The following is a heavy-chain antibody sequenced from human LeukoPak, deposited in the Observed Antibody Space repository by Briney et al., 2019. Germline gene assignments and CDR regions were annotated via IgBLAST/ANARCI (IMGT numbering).Heavy chain of an antibody. D-gene: IGHD5-18*01. CDR2: IYYSGST. J-gene: IGHJ4*02. Sequence: SETLSLTCAVYGGSFSGYYWSWIRQPPGKGLEWIGYIYYSGSTNYNPSLKSRVTISVDTSKNQFSLKLSPVTAADTAVYYCARLHDGYRYGADYWGQGTLVTAS. CDR3: ARLHDGYRYGADY. CDR1: GGSFSGYY. V-gene: IGHV4-59*08.